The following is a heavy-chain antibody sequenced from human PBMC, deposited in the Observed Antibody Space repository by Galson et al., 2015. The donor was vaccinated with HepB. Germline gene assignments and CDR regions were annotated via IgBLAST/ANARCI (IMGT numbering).Heavy chain of an antibody. V-gene: IGHV1-18*01. Sequence: SVKVSCKASGYTFLSSGISWVRQAPGQGLEWMGWISGSTGNTNYAQKVQGRVTVTTDTSTSTAYMELRSLRSDDTAVYYCARSTVPNWGSFDYWGQGTLVTVSS. CDR3: ARSTVPNWGSFDY. J-gene: IGHJ4*02. CDR2: ISGSTGNT. D-gene: IGHD7-27*01. CDR1: GYTFLSSG.